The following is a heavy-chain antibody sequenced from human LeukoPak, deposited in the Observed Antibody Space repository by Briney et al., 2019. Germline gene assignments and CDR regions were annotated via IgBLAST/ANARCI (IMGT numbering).Heavy chain of an antibody. D-gene: IGHD3-22*01. CDR2: ISSSGSTI. CDR3: ARPYYYDSSGSPLPPDY. CDR1: GFTFSSYE. V-gene: IGHV3-48*03. J-gene: IGHJ4*02. Sequence: PGGSLRLSCAASGFTFSSYEMNWVRQAPGKGLEWVSYISSSGSTIYYADSVKGRFTISRDNAKNSLYLQMNSLRAEDTAVYYCARPYYYDSSGSPLPPDYWGQGTLVTVSS.